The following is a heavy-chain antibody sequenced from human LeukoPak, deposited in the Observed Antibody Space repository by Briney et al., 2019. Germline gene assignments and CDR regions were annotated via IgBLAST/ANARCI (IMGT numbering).Heavy chain of an antibody. CDR2: IRYDGSNK. V-gene: IGHV3-30*02. CDR3: AKGYCSSTSCTTYYYYMDV. Sequence: GGSLRLSCAASGFTFSSYGMHWVRKAPGKGLEWVAFIRYDGSNKYYADSVKGRFTISRDNSKNTLYLQMNSLRAEDTAVYYCAKGYCSSTSCTTYYYYMDVWGKGTTVTVSS. D-gene: IGHD2-2*01. J-gene: IGHJ6*03. CDR1: GFTFSSYG.